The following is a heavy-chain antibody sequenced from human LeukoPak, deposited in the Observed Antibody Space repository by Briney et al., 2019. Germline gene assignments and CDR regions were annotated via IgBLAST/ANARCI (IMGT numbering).Heavy chain of an antibody. CDR2: INADNGNT. J-gene: IGHJ4*02. Sequence: GASVNVSRKASGYTFTSYAMHWVRQAPGQRLEGMGWINADNGNTEYSQKFQGRVTITRDTSASTAYMELSSLRSEDTAVYYCARCLLGDGAYFAFWGQGTLVTLPS. CDR3: ARCLLGDGAYFAF. D-gene: IGHD5-24*01. CDR1: GYTFTSYA. V-gene: IGHV1-3*01.